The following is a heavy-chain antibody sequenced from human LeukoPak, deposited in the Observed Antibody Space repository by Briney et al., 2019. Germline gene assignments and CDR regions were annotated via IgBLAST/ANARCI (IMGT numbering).Heavy chain of an antibody. CDR3: ARGTRHQAFDI. V-gene: IGHV4-31*03. Sequence: SETLSLTCTVSGGSISRGGYYWSWIRQHPGKGLEWIGYIYYSGSTYYNPSLKSRVTISVDTSKNQFSLKLSSVTAADTAVYYCARGTRHQAFDIWGQGTMVTVSS. CDR1: GGSISRGGYY. D-gene: IGHD2-2*01. J-gene: IGHJ3*02. CDR2: IYYSGST.